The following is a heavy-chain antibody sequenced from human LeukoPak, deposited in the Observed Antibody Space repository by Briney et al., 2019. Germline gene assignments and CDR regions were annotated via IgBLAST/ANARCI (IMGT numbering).Heavy chain of an antibody. CDR2: INPNSGDT. Sequence: RASVKVSCKASGYTFTGYYIHWVRQAPGQGLEWMGWINPNSGDTNYAQKLQDRVTLTRDTSISTAYMEVTNLRSDDTAVYYCARPNGDYYNWFDPWGQGTLVTVSS. CDR3: ARPNGDYYNWFDP. V-gene: IGHV1-2*02. D-gene: IGHD4-17*01. CDR1: GYTFTGYY. J-gene: IGHJ5*02.